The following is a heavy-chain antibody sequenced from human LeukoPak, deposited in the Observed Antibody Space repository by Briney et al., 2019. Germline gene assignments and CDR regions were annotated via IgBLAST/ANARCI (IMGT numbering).Heavy chain of an antibody. D-gene: IGHD6-19*01. Sequence: GGSLRLSCAASGFTFSSYSMNWVRQAPGEGLEWVSSISSSSSYIYYADSVKGRFTISRDNAKNSLYLQMNSLRAEDTAVYYCARDRDSGWYYYWGQGTLVTVSS. V-gene: IGHV3-21*01. CDR3: ARDRDSGWYYY. CDR2: ISSSSSYI. CDR1: GFTFSSYS. J-gene: IGHJ4*02.